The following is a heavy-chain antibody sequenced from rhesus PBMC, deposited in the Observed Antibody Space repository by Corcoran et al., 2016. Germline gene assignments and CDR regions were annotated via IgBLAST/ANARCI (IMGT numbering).Heavy chain of an antibody. CDR3: ARGWNGFDY. D-gene: IGHD1-32*01. V-gene: IGHV4S10*01. CDR1: GGSISDSYR. CDR2: IYGSSTST. J-gene: IGHJ4*01. Sequence: QVQLQESGPGVVKPSETLSLTCAVSGGSISDSYRWSWIRQPPGKGLEWIGYIYGSSTSTNYNPSHKSRVTISKDTSKNQFSLKLSSVTAADTAVYYCARGWNGFDYWGQGVLVTVSS.